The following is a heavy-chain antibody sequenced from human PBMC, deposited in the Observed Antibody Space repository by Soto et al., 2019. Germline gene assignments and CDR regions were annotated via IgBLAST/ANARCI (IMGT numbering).Heavy chain of an antibody. CDR2: IYHSGST. CDR1: GYSISSGYY. Sequence: PSETLSLTCAVSGYSISSGYYWGCIRQPPGKGLEWIASIYHSGSTYYNPSLKSRVTISVDTSKNQFSLKLSSVIAADTAVYYCARGAATVTPGWFDPWGQGTRVTVSS. CDR3: ARGAATVTPGWFDP. D-gene: IGHD4-17*01. V-gene: IGHV4-38-2*01. J-gene: IGHJ5*02.